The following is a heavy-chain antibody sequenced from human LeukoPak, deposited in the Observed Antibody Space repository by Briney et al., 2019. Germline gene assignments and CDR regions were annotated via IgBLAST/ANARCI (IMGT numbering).Heavy chain of an antibody. J-gene: IGHJ6*02. V-gene: IGHV4-34*01. CDR2: INHSGST. CDR3: VRGNRCSSTSCQFYYYYGMDV. Sequence: KASETLSLTCAVYGGSFSGYYWSWIRQPPGKGLEWIGEINHSGSTNYNPSLKSRVTISVDTSKNQFSLKLSSVTAADTAVYYCVRGNRCSSTSCQFYYYYGMDVWGRGTTVTVSS. CDR1: GGSFSGYY. D-gene: IGHD2-2*01.